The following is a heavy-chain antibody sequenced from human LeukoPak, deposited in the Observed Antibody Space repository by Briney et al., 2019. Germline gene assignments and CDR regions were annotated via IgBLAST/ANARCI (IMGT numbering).Heavy chain of an antibody. J-gene: IGHJ4*02. Sequence: PGGSLRLSCAASGFTFSSYEMNWVRQAPGKGLEWVGRIRSKANSYATAYAASVKGRFTIPRDDSKNTAYLQMNSLKTEDTAVYYCTRHRNDQNGSGNWWGQGTLVTVSS. CDR3: TRHRNDQNGSGNW. CDR2: IRSKANSYAT. D-gene: IGHD3-10*01. CDR1: GFTFSSYE. V-gene: IGHV3-73*01.